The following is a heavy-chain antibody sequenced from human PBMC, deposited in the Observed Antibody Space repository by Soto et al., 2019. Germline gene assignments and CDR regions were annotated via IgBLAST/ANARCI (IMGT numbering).Heavy chain of an antibody. V-gene: IGHV4-34*01. CDR1: GGSFSGYY. CDR2: INHSGST. CDR3: ASQILVAGHFYGMDV. J-gene: IGHJ6*02. D-gene: IGHD6-19*01. Sequence: PSXTLSLTCAVYGGSFSGYYCTWIHQPPGKGLEWIGEINHSGSTNYNPSLKSRVTISVDTSKNQFSLKLSSVTAADTAVYYCASQILVAGHFYGMDVWGQGTTVTVSS.